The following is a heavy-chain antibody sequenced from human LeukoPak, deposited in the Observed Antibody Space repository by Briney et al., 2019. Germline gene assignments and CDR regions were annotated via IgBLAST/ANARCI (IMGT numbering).Heavy chain of an antibody. D-gene: IGHD1-26*01. J-gene: IGHJ4*02. CDR1: GFTLSSYA. CDR2: IKQDGSEK. Sequence: GGSLRLSCAASGFTLSSYAMSWVRQGPGKGLEWVANIKQDGSEKYYVDSVKGRFTISRDNAKNSLYLQMNSLRAEDTAVYYCARDPGIVGAIPDYWGQGTLVTVSS. CDR3: ARDPGIVGAIPDY. V-gene: IGHV3-7*01.